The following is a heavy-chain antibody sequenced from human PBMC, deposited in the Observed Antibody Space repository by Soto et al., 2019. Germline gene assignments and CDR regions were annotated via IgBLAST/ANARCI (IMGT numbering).Heavy chain of an antibody. CDR2: IIPIFGTA. Sequence: GASVKVSCKASGGTFSSYAISWVRQAPGQGLEWMGGIIPIFGTANYAQKFQGRVTITADESTSTAYMELSSLRSEDTAVYYCARPLPLSTMIEDCYYYGMDVWGQGTTVTVSS. J-gene: IGHJ6*02. D-gene: IGHD3-22*01. CDR1: GGTFSSYA. V-gene: IGHV1-69*13. CDR3: ARPLPLSTMIEDCYYYGMDV.